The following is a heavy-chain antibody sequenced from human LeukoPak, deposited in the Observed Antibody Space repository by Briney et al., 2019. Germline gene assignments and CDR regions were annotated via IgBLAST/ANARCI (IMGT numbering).Heavy chain of an antibody. CDR2: ISYDGSNK. V-gene: IGHV3-30*18. CDR1: GFTFSIYG. J-gene: IGHJ4*02. Sequence: GGSLRLSCAASGFTFSIYGMHWVRQAPGKGLEWVAVISYDGSNKYYADSVKGRFTISRDNSKNTLYLQMNSLRAEDTAVYYCAKDGPDYFDYWGQGTLVTVSS. CDR3: AKDGPDYFDY.